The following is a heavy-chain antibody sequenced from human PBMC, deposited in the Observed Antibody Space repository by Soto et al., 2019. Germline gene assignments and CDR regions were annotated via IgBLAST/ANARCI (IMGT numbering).Heavy chain of an antibody. CDR1: GGTFSSYT. D-gene: IGHD4-4*01. CDR3: ARGKYSSPRGGLDV. J-gene: IGHJ6*02. Sequence: ASVKVSCKASGGTFSSYTISWVRQAPGQGLEWMGRIIPILGIANYAQKFQGRVTITADKSTSTAYMELSSLRSEDTALYYCARGKYSSPRGGLDVWGQGTPVTVSS. V-gene: IGHV1-69*02. CDR2: IIPILGIA.